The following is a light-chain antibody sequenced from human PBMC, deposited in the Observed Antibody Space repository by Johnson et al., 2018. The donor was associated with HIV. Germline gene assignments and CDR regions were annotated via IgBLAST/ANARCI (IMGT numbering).Light chain of an antibody. CDR2: ENN. Sequence: QSVLTQPPSVSAAPGQKVTISCSGSSSNIGNNYVSWYQQLPGTAPKLLIYENNKLPSGIPDRFSGSKSGTSATLGITGLQTGDEADYYCGTWDSSLSAGNYVFGTGTKVTVL. V-gene: IGLV1-51*02. CDR3: GTWDSSLSAGNYV. CDR1: SSNIGNNY. J-gene: IGLJ1*01.